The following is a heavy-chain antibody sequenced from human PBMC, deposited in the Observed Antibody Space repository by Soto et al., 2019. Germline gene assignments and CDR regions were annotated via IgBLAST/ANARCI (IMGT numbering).Heavy chain of an antibody. CDR2: ISAYNGNT. D-gene: IGHD6-19*01. Sequence: ASVKVSCKASGYTFTGYYMHWVRQAPGQGLEWMGWISAYNGNTNYAQKLQGRVTMTTDTSTSTAYMELRSLRSDDTAVYYCASTPFSGWYYFDYWGQGTLVTVSS. CDR1: GYTFTGYY. CDR3: ASTPFSGWYYFDY. J-gene: IGHJ4*02. V-gene: IGHV1-18*04.